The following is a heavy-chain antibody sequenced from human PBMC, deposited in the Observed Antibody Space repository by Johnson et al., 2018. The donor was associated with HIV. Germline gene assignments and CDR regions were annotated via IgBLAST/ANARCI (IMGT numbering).Heavy chain of an antibody. CDR3: AKDWGERYFDWTYDAFDI. D-gene: IGHD3-9*01. CDR2: ISYDGSSK. Sequence: QVQLVESGGGVVQPGRSLRLSCAASGFSFSDYAMHWVRQAPGKGLEWVAVISYDGSSKFYPNSLKGRFSISRDNSKNTVYLQMNSLRTEDTAVYYCAKDWGERYFDWTYDAFDIWCQGTMVTVSS. J-gene: IGHJ3*02. V-gene: IGHV3-30*04. CDR1: GFSFSDYA.